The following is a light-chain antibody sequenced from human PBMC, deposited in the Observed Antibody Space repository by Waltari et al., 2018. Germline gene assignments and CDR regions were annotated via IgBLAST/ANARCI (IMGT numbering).Light chain of an antibody. CDR3: QTYNNWPRA. CDR1: QSVSSN. V-gene: IGKV3-15*01. Sequence: EIVMTQSPPTLSVSPGERATLSCRASQSVSSNLAWYQQKPGQPPRLLIYGASTRATGIPARFSGSGSGTEFTLTISSLQSEDFAVYYCQTYNNWPRAFGQGTKVEIK. J-gene: IGKJ1*01. CDR2: GAS.